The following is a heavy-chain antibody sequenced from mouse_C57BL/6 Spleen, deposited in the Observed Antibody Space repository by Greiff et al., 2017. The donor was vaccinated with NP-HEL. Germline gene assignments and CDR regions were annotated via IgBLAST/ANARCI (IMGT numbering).Heavy chain of an antibody. Sequence: QVQLKQSGPELVKPGASVKLSCKASGYTFTSYDINWVKQRPGQGLEWIGWIYPRDGSTKYNEKFKGKATLTVDTSSSAAYMELHRLTSEDSAVYFCARPYYGNSAWFAYWGQGTLVTVSA. D-gene: IGHD2-10*01. CDR3: ARPYYGNSAWFAY. J-gene: IGHJ3*01. CDR1: GYTFTSYD. V-gene: IGHV1-85*01. CDR2: IYPRDGST.